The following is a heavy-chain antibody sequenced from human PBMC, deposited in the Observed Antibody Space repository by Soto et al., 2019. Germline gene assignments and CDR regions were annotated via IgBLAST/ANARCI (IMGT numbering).Heavy chain of an antibody. V-gene: IGHV1-18*04. CDR3: ARDLPRMITFGGVIVY. Sequence: QVQLVQSGAEVKKPGASVKVSCKASGYTFTSYGISWVRQAPGQGLEWMGWISAYNGNTNYAQKLQGRVTMTTDTSTSTAYMELRRLRSDDTAMYYCARDLPRMITFGGVIVYWGQGTLVTVSS. CDR2: ISAYNGNT. CDR1: GYTFTSYG. D-gene: IGHD3-16*02. J-gene: IGHJ4*02.